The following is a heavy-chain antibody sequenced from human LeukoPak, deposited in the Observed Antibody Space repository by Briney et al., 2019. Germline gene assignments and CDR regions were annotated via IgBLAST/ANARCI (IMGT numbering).Heavy chain of an antibody. CDR2: ISSSTI. CDR3: AREGKRGYYYMDV. J-gene: IGHJ6*03. D-gene: IGHD5-24*01. CDR1: GFTFSSYS. V-gene: IGHV3-48*01. Sequence: GGSLRLSCAASGFTFSSYSMNWVRQAPGKGLEWVSYISSSTIYYADSVKGRFTISRDNAKNSLYLQMNSLRAEDTAVYYCAREGKRGYYYMDVWGKGTTVTVSS.